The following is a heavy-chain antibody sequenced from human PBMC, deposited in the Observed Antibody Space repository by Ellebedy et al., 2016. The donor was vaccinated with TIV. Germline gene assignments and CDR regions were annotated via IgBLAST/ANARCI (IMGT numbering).Heavy chain of an antibody. Sequence: AASVKVSCKASGGTFSSYALSWVRQAPGQGLEWMGGIIPIFGTANYAQKFQGRVTITADESTSTAYMELSSLRSEDTAVYYCARGHSPKKRLAAAGNKYGRFYYGRDVWGQGTTVTVSS. V-gene: IGHV1-69*13. CDR2: IIPIFGTA. D-gene: IGHD6-13*01. J-gene: IGHJ6*02. CDR1: GGTFSSYA. CDR3: ARGHSPKKRLAAAGNKYGRFYYGRDV.